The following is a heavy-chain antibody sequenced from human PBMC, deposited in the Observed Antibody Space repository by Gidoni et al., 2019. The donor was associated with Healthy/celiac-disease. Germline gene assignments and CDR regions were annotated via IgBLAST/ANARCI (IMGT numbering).Heavy chain of an antibody. CDR2: ISSSSSYI. CDR3: ARDIGDSSGWSSNFDY. J-gene: IGHJ4*02. Sequence: LEWVSSISSSSSYIYYADSVKGRFTISRDNAKNSLYLQMNSLRAEDTAVYYCARDIGDSSGWSSNFDYWGQGTLVTVSS. D-gene: IGHD6-19*01. V-gene: IGHV3-21*01.